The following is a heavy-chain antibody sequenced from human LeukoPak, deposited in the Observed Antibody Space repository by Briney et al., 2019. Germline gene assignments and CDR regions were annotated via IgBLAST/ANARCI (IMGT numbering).Heavy chain of an antibody. V-gene: IGHV3-7*03. CDR1: GFTFSSHW. J-gene: IGHJ4*02. Sequence: QPGRSLRLSCAASGFTFSSHWMSWVRQAPGKGLEWVANIKQDGSEKYYVDSVKGRLTISRDNAKNSLYLQMNSLRAEDTAVYYCARDDPGIAAAAPRYWGQGTLVTVSS. CDR2: IKQDGSEK. D-gene: IGHD6-13*01. CDR3: ARDDPGIAAAAPRY.